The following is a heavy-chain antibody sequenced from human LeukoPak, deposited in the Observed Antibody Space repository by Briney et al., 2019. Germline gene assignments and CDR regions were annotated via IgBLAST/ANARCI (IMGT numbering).Heavy chain of an antibody. J-gene: IGHJ3*02. D-gene: IGHD6-13*01. CDR2: INHSGST. Sequence: TSETLSLTCAVYGGSFSGYYWSWIRQPPGKGLEWIGEINHSGSTNYNPSLKSRLTISIDTSKNQFSLKLSSVTAADTAIFYCARAGEGGKNGYDDAFDIWGHGTMVTVSS. V-gene: IGHV4-34*01. CDR3: ARAGEGGKNGYDDAFDI. CDR1: GGSFSGYY.